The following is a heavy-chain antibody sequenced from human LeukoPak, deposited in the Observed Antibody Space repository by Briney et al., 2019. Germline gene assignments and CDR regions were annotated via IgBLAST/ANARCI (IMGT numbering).Heavy chain of an antibody. V-gene: IGHV3-72*01. CDR2: IRNRANGYTT. J-gene: IGHJ4*02. CDR1: GFAFSKAW. CDR3: ADVGGSL. D-gene: IGHD1-26*01. Sequence: GGSLRLSCAASGFAFSKAWINWVRQAPGKGLEWVGQIRNRANGYTTNYAASVNGRFTISRDDSKKSLYLQMRSLKTEDTAVYYCADVGGSLWGQGTLVNVSS.